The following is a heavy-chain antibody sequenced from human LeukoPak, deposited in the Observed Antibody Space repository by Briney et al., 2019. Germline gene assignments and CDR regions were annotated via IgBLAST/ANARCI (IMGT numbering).Heavy chain of an antibody. CDR1: GFTFSSYS. CDR3: ARAPHSYYYDSSGGFDY. CDR2: ISSSSSTI. J-gene: IGHJ4*02. Sequence: GGSLRLSCAASGFTFSSYSMNWVRQAPGKGLEWVSYISSSSSTIYYADSVKGRFTIPRDNAKNSLYLQMNSLRAEDTAVYYCARAPHSYYYDSSGGFDYWGQGTLVTVSS. D-gene: IGHD3-22*01. V-gene: IGHV3-48*01.